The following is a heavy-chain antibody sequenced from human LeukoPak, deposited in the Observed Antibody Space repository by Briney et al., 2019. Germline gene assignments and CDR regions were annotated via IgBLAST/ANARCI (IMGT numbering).Heavy chain of an antibody. CDR2: MYSGGNI. CDR3: ARDTSGRGDY. D-gene: IGHD5-12*01. J-gene: IGHJ4*02. Sequence: GGSLRLSCAASGFTVSDHYMNWVRQAPGKGLEWVSVMYSGGNIYYADSVKGRFTISRDNAKNSLYLQMNSLRAEDTAVYYCARDTSGRGDYWGQGTLVTVSS. V-gene: IGHV3-69-1*01. CDR1: GFTVSDHY.